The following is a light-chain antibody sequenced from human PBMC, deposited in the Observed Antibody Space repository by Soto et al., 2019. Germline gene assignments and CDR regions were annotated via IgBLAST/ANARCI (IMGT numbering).Light chain of an antibody. V-gene: IGKV3-11*01. CDR1: QSVSSY. Sequence: EIVLTQSPATLSLSPGERATLSCRASQSVSSYLAWYQQKPGQAPRLLIYDASNRATGIPARFSGSGSGTDFTLTISSLVPEDFAVYYCQQRSNWLLTFGQGTKV. J-gene: IGKJ1*01. CDR2: DAS. CDR3: QQRSNWLLT.